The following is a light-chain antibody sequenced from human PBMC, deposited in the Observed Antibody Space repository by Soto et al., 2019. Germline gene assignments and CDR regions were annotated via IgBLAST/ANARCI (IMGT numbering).Light chain of an antibody. CDR1: QSISSY. J-gene: IGKJ5*01. V-gene: IGKV1-39*01. CDR2: AAS. CDR3: QQLNSYPST. Sequence: DIQMTQSPSTLSGSVGDRVTITCRASQSISSYLNWYQQKPGKAPKLLIYAASSLQSGVPSRFSGSGSGTEFTLTISSLQPEDFATYYCQQLNSYPSTFGQGTRREIK.